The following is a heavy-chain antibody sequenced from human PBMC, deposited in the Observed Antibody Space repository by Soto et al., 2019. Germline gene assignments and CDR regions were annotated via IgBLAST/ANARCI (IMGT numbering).Heavy chain of an antibody. CDR2: INPNSGGT. V-gene: IGHV1-2*04. CDR3: ARAPTVTTRFIFDY. Sequence: VASVKVSCKASGYTFTGYYMHWVRQAPGQGLEWMGWINPNSGGTNYAQKFQGWVTMTRDTSISTAYMELSRLRSDDTAVYYCARAPTVTTRFIFDYCGQGTLVPVSS. CDR1: GYTFTGYY. D-gene: IGHD4-17*01. J-gene: IGHJ4*02.